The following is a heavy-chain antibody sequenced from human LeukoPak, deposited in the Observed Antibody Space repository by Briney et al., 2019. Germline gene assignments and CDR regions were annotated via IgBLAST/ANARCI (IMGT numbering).Heavy chain of an antibody. CDR2: TRNKAKSYTT. CDR1: GFTFSDHY. V-gene: IGHV3-72*01. J-gene: IGHJ6*02. CDR3: ARASDAPILPYYYEMDF. Sequence: PGGSLRLSCAASGFTFSDHYMDWVRQAPGKGLEWVGRTRNKAKSYTTEYAASVKGRFTVWRDDSKSSLYLQMNSLKAEDTAVYYCARASDAPILPYYYEMDFWGHGTTVTVSS. D-gene: IGHD3-10*01.